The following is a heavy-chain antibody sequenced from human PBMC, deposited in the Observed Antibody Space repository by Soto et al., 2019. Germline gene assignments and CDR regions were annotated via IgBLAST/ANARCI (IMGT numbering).Heavy chain of an antibody. D-gene: IGHD3-3*01. V-gene: IGHV3-30-3*01. J-gene: IGHJ3*02. Sequence: QVQLVESGGGVVQPGRSLRLSCAASGFTFSSYAIHWVRQAPGKGLEWVAAISYDGTNRYYADSVKGRFTISRDSSKSTLYRQMNSLRAEDTAVYYCARVSIFGAVIFDGFDIWGQGTMVTVSS. CDR1: GFTFSSYA. CDR3: ARVSIFGAVIFDGFDI. CDR2: ISYDGTNR.